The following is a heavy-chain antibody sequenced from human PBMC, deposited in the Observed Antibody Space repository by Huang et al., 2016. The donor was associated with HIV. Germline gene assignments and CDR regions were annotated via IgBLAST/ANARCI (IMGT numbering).Heavy chain of an antibody. V-gene: IGHV4-34*01. Sequence: QVHLQQWGAGLLKPSEALSLTCAVYGGSFRNYFWSWIRQPPGKGREWSGEINPRGRTSYSPALKSRVTISVDTSKNQFSLKLGSVTAADTAVYYCARVEINTLTGYFSSFDNWGQGTLVTVSS. CDR3: ARVEINTLTGYFSSFDN. D-gene: IGHD3-9*01. CDR1: GGSFRNYF. J-gene: IGHJ4*02. CDR2: INPRGRT.